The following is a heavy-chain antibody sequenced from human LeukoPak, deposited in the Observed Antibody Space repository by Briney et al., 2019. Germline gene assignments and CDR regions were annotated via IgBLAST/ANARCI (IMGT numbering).Heavy chain of an antibody. Sequence: GASVKVSCKASGYTFTGYYMHWVRQAPGQGLEWMGWINPNSGGTNYAQKLQGRVTMTRDTSISTAYKELSRLRPEETAVYDCARDISRFGYSPPESDYWGQGTLVTVSS. J-gene: IGHJ4*02. CDR1: GYTFTGYY. CDR3: ARDISRFGYSPPESDY. D-gene: IGHD5-18*01. V-gene: IGHV1-2*02. CDR2: INPNSGGT.